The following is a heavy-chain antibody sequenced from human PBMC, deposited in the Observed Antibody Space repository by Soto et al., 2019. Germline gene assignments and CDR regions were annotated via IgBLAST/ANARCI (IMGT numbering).Heavy chain of an antibody. D-gene: IGHD2-2*02. CDR3: ARVPIACTSASCYNHYYYSMDV. V-gene: IGHV4-34*10. J-gene: IGHJ6*02. CDR2: INHSGGT. Sequence: SETLSLTCAVYGGSFSGYYWTWIRQAPGKGLEWIGEINHSGGTNYNSSLKSRISMSVDTSKNHFSLQLSSVTAADTAMYYCARVPIACTSASCYNHYYYSMDVWGQGTTVTVSS. CDR1: GGSFSGYY.